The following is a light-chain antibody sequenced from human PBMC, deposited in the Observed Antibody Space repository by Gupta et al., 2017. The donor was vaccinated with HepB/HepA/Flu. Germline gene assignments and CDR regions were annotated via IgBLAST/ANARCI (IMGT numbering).Light chain of an antibody. Sequence: QSVLTQPPSVSGAPGQRVTIPCTRSRSNIGAAYDVHWYQRLPGTAPTLLIYGNSNRPSGVPDRFSGSNSGTSDSPALTGPEAEDEADDDCQCYANSMSGSAVFGGGTKLTVL. CDR3: QCYANSMSGSAV. CDR2: GNS. V-gene: IGLV1-40*01. CDR1: RSNIGAAYD. J-gene: IGLJ2*01.